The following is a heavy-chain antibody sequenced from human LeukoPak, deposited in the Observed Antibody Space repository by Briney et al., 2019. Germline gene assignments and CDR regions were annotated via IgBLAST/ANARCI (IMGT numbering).Heavy chain of an antibody. CDR3: ANLGYYIDY. CDR2: ISGSGGST. J-gene: IGHJ4*02. D-gene: IGHD3-22*01. Sequence: PGGSLRLSCVASGLTFSNYAMSWVRQAPGKGLEWVSAISGSGGSTYYADSVKGRFTISRDNSKNTLYLQMNSLRAEDTAVYYCANLGYYIDYWGQGTLVTVSS. V-gene: IGHV3-23*01. CDR1: GLTFSNYA.